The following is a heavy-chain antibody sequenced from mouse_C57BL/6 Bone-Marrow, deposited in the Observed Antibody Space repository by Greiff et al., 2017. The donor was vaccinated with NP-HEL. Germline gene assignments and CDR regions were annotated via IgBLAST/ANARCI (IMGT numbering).Heavy chain of an antibody. D-gene: IGHD1-1*01. Sequence: VQLQQSGAALVRPGSSVKMSCKTSGYTFTSYGINWVKQRPGQGLDWIGYIYIGNGYTEYNEKFKGKATLTSDTYSSTAYMQLSSLTSEDSAIYVCARDHYYGSSDWYFDVWGTGTTVTVSS. V-gene: IGHV1-58*01. J-gene: IGHJ1*03. CDR1: GYTFTSYG. CDR3: ARDHYYGSSDWYFDV. CDR2: IYIGNGYT.